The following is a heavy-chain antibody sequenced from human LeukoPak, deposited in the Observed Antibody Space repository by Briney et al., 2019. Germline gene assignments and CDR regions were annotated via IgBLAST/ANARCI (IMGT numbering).Heavy chain of an antibody. Sequence: GESLKISCKGSGYSFTSFWIGWVRQMPGKGLEWMGNIDPSDSDTRHSPSFQGQVTISVDKSISTAYLQWSSLKASDTAMYYCARHLESSSGSYLPDVWGKGTTVTVSS. CDR3: ARHLESSSGSYLPDV. CDR1: GYSFTSFW. J-gene: IGHJ6*04. D-gene: IGHD1-26*01. V-gene: IGHV5-51*01. CDR2: IDPSDSDT.